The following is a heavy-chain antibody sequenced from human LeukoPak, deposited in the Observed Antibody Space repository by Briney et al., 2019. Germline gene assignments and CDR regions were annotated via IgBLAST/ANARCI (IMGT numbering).Heavy chain of an antibody. CDR3: ARGIAVAGRVGNYFDY. CDR2: IIPILGIA. D-gene: IGHD6-19*01. CDR1: GGTCSSYA. J-gene: IGHJ4*02. Sequence: SVKVSCKASGGTCSSYAISWVRQAPGQGLEWMGRIIPILGIANYAQKFQGRVTITADKSTSTAYMELSSLRSEDTAVYYCARGIAVAGRVGNYFDYWGQGTLVTVSS. V-gene: IGHV1-69*04.